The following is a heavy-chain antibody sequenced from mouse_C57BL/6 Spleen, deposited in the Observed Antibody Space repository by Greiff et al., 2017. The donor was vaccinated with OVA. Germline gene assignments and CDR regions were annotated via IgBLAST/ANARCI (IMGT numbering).Heavy chain of an antibody. D-gene: IGHD1-1*01. CDR3: ERRYYGSSFAWFAY. CDR1: GYTFTDYN. CDR2: INPNNGGT. V-gene: IGHV1-18*01. J-gene: IGHJ3*01. Sequence: VQLQQSGPELVKPGASVKIPCKASGYTFTDYNMDWVKQSPGQSLEWIGDINPNNGGTIYNQKFKGKATLTVDKSSSTAYMELRSLTSEDTAVYYGERRYYGSSFAWFAYWGQGTLVTVSA.